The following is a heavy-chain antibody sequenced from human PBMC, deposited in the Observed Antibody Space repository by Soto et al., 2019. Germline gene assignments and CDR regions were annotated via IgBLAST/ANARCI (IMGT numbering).Heavy chain of an antibody. D-gene: IGHD5-12*01. J-gene: IGHJ4*02. V-gene: IGHV4-34*01. Sequence: QVQLQQWGAGLLKPSETLSLTCVVYGGSLSGYCWSWIRQPPGKGLEWIGEIKDGGLTNYSPSLKSRATISADTPKNQFSLKLHSVTAADRAVYYCARGQEGVVATHWDQGTLVTVSS. CDR3: ARGQEGVVATH. CDR2: IKDGGLT. CDR1: GGSLSGYC.